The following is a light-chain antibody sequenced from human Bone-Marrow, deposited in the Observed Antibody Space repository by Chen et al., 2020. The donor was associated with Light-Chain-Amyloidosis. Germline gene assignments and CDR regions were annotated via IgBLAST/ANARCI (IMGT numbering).Light chain of an antibody. Sequence: QSVLTQSPSASGPPGQSGTMSCSGSTSNFGSNSVNWYHQVPGTAPKLIIDSKNQRPSGVHDRFSGSKSATSASLAIGGLQDEDADVYYCAAWDDSVNGDVFGAGTKVTVL. J-gene: IGLJ1*01. V-gene: IGLV1-44*01. CDR1: TSNFGSNS. CDR2: SKN. CDR3: AAWDDSVNGDV.